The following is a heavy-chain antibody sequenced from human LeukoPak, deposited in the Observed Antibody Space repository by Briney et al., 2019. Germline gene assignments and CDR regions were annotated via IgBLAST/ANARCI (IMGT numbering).Heavy chain of an antibody. CDR1: GGSISSYY. D-gene: IGHD6-13*01. V-gene: IGHV4-59*01. Sequence: PSETLSLTCTVSGGSISSYYWSWIRQPPGKGLEWIGYIYYSGSTNYNPSLKSRVTISVDTSKNQFSLKLSSVTAADTAVYYCAREGREYSSSLGSLYYYYGMDVWGQGTTVTVSS. J-gene: IGHJ6*02. CDR2: IYYSGST. CDR3: AREGREYSSSLGSLYYYYGMDV.